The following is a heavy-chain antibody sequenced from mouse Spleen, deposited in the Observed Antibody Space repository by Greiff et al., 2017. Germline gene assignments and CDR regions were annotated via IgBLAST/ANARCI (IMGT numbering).Heavy chain of an antibody. CDR1: GFTFSSYT. J-gene: IGHJ2*01. CDR2: ISSGGSYT. CDR3: TRDGGYFDY. V-gene: IGHV5-6-4*01. Sequence: EVKLMESGGGLVKPGGSLKLSCAASGFTFSSYTMSWVRQTPEKRLEWVATISSGGSYTYYPDSVKGRFTISRDNAKNTLYLQMSSLKSEDTAMYYCTRDGGYFDYWGQGTTLTVSS.